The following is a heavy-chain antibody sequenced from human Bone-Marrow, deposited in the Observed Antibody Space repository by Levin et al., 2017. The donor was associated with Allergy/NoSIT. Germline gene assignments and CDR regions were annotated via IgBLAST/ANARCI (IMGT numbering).Heavy chain of an antibody. J-gene: IGHJ5*02. V-gene: IGHV3-73*01. CDR2: IRSKANSYAT. CDR3: TRRGGRYCSGGSCYSSEGWFDP. D-gene: IGHD2-15*01. Sequence: GGSLRLSCAASGFTFSGSAMHWVRQASGKGLEWVGRIRSKANSYATAYAASVKGRFTISRDDSKNTAYLQMNSLKTEDTAVYYCTRRGGRYCSGGSCYSSEGWFDPWGQGTLVTVSS. CDR1: GFTFSGSA.